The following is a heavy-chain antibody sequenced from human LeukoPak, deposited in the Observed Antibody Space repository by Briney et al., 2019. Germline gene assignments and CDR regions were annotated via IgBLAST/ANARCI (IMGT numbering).Heavy chain of an antibody. V-gene: IGHV3-11*06. CDR1: GFTFRDYY. D-gene: IGHD4-17*01. Sequence: GGSLRLYCAASGFTFRDYYMSWIRQAPGKGLEWVSFISTRDSSSHTNYAESVRGRFTISRDDGQNSLYLQMNSLRAEDTALYYCATLRDYAWTHWGQGTLVTVSS. CDR2: ISTRDSSSHT. J-gene: IGHJ4*02. CDR3: ATLRDYAWTH.